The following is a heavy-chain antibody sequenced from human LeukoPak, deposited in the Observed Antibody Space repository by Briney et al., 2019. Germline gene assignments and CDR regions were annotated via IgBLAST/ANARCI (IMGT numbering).Heavy chain of an antibody. J-gene: IGHJ4*02. CDR2: IYYSGST. D-gene: IGHD6-25*01. CDR3: ARALSSGGALFDY. Sequence: PSQTLSLTCTVSGGSISSGGYYWSWLRQHPGKGLEWIGYIYYSGSTYYNPSLKSRVTISVDTSKNQFSLKLSSVTAADTAVYYCARALSSGGALFDYWGQGTLVTVSS. V-gene: IGHV4-31*03. CDR1: GGSISSGGYY.